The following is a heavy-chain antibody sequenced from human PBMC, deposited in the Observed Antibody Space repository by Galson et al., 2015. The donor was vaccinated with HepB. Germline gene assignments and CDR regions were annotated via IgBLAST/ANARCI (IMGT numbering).Heavy chain of an antibody. CDR2: IYWDDDK. V-gene: IGHV2-5*02. CDR1: GFSLSTIGVG. Sequence: PALVKPTQTLTLTCTFSGFSLSTIGVGVGWIRQPPGKALEWLALIYWDDDKRYSPSLKSRPTITKDTSKNQVVLTMTKMDPVDTATYYCAHTVGGGWFDPWGQGTLVNAS. J-gene: IGHJ5*02. D-gene: IGHD2-15*01. CDR3: AHTVGGGWFDP.